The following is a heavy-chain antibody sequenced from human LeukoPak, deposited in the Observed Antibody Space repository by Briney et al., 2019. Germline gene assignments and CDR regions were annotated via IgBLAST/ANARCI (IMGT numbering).Heavy chain of an antibody. D-gene: IGHD3-10*01. J-gene: IGHJ4*02. CDR3: ARGTLLWFGEGTYYFDY. Sequence: ASVKVSCEASGYTFTSYYMHWVRQAPGQGLEWMGIINPSGGGTSYAQKFQGRVTMTRDMSTSTVYMELSSLRSEDTAVYYCARGTLLWFGEGTYYFDYWGQGTLVTVSS. CDR2: INPSGGGT. V-gene: IGHV1-46*01. CDR1: GYTFTSYY.